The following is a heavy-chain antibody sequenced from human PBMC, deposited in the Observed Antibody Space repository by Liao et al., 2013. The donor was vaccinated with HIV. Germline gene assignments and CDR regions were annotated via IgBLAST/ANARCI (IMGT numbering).Heavy chain of an antibody. CDR3: ARGPQRGRDLFYAFDV. Sequence: QVELMQWGAGLLKPSETLSLTCGVYGGSLSGYSWTWMRQSPGKGLEWIGEINQIGSVNYSPSLRSRVTISIDSSKTRLSLDLISVTGADTTVYYCARGPQRGRDLFYAFDVWAQGPLVIVSS. J-gene: IGHJ3*01. CDR1: GGSLSGYS. V-gene: IGHV4-34*01. D-gene: IGHD3-16*01. CDR2: INQIGSV.